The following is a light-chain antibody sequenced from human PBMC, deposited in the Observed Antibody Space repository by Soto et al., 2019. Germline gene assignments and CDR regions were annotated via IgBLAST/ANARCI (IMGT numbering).Light chain of an antibody. J-gene: IGKJ2*01. CDR3: QQTYRIPYT. Sequence: DIPMTQSPSSLSVSIGDRVTITCRSRQSIGVYLNWYQKKPGTPPKLLIYAASNLQSGVPSRFIGRGSGTDFTLTISSLQPEDFASYYCQQTYRIPYTFGQGTKLEI. CDR2: AAS. CDR1: QSIGVY. V-gene: IGKV1-39*01.